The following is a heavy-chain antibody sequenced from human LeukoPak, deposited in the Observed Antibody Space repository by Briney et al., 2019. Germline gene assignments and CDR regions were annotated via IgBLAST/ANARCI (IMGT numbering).Heavy chain of an antibody. CDR2: ISAYNGNT. Sequence: GASVKVSCKASGYTFTSYGISWVRQAPGQGLEWMGWISAYNGNTNYAQKLQSRVTMTTDTSTSTAYMELRSLRSDDTAVYYCARDSDYDSSGYYPYLPHAFDIWGQGTMVTVSS. V-gene: IGHV1-18*01. J-gene: IGHJ3*02. CDR3: ARDSDYDSSGYYPYLPHAFDI. CDR1: GYTFTSYG. D-gene: IGHD3-22*01.